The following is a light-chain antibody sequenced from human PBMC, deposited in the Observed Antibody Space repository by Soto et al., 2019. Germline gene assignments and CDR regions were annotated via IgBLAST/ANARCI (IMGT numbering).Light chain of an antibody. CDR2: ATS. CDR1: QDISTS. Sequence: DIQMTQSPSSVSASVGDGVTITCRASQDISTSLGWYQQKPGKAPNLLIYATSSMQSGVPSRFSGTGSGTEFTLTISSLQPEDFATYYCHQSNSCPRTFGEGTKVDIK. V-gene: IGKV1D-12*01. CDR3: HQSNSCPRT. J-gene: IGKJ4*01.